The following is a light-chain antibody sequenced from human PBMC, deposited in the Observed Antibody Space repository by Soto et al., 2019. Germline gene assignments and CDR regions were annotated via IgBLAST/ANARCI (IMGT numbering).Light chain of an antibody. CDR2: GAS. Sequence: EIVMTQSPATLSVSPGERATLSCRASQSVSSNLAWYQQKPGQAPRLLIYGASTRATGIPARFSGSGSGTEFPLTITSLQSEDFAVYYCQQYINWPPYTLGQGTKLESK. CDR1: QSVSSN. CDR3: QQYINWPPYT. V-gene: IGKV3-15*01. J-gene: IGKJ2*01.